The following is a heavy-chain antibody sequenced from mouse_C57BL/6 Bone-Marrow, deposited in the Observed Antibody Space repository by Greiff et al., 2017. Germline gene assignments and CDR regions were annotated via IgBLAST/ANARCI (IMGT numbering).Heavy chain of an antibody. CDR1: GFTFSSYG. Sequence: EVQLVESGGDLVKPGGSLKLSCAASGFTFSSYGMSWVRQTPDKRLEWVATISSGGSYTYYPDSVKGRFTISRDNAKNTLYLQMSSLKSEATAMYYCARHRGYGSSFAYWGQGTLVTVSA. J-gene: IGHJ3*01. CDR2: ISSGGSYT. D-gene: IGHD1-1*01. CDR3: ARHRGYGSSFAY. V-gene: IGHV5-6*01.